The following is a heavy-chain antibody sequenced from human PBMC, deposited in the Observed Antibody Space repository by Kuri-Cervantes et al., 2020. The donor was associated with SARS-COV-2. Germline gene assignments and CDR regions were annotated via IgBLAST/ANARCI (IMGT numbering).Heavy chain of an antibody. CDR1: GFTFDYYA. D-gene: IGHD2-2*01. J-gene: IGHJ5*02. CDR2: ISWNSGSI. CDR3: AKAYCSSPSCLNWFDP. Sequence: GGSLRLSCAASGFTFDYYAMHWVRQAPGKGLEWVSGISWNSGSIGYADSVKGRFTISRDNAKNSLYLQMNSLRAEDTALYYCAKAYCSSPSCLNWFDPWGQGTLVTVSS. V-gene: IGHV3-9*01.